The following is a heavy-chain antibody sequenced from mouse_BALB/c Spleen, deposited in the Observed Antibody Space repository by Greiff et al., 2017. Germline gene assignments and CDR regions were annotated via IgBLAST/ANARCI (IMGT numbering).Heavy chain of an antibody. V-gene: IGHV1S137*01. CDR2: ISTYYGDA. D-gene: IGHD1-1*01. J-gene: IGHJ4*01. Sequence: QVQLQQSGAELVRPGVSVKISCKGSGYTFTDYAMHWVKQSHAKSLEWIGVISTYYGDASYNQKFKGKATMTVDKSSSTAYMELRSLTSEDSAVYYCARYYGSEDAMDYWGQGTSVTVSS. CDR1: GYTFTDYA. CDR3: ARYYGSEDAMDY.